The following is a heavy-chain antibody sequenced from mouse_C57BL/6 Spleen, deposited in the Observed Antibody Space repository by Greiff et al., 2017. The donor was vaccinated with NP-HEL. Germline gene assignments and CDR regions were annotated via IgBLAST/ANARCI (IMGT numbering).Heavy chain of an antibody. D-gene: IGHD1-1*01. CDR1: GFNIKDDY. Sequence: DVKLQESGAELVRPGASVKLSCTASGFNIKDDYMHWVKQRPEQGLEWIGWIDPENGDTEYASKFQGKATITADTSSNTAYLQLSSLTSEDTAVYYGTTGITTVVHYSAMDYWGQGTSVTVSS. V-gene: IGHV14-4*01. CDR3: TTGITTVVHYSAMDY. CDR2: IDPENGDT. J-gene: IGHJ4*01.